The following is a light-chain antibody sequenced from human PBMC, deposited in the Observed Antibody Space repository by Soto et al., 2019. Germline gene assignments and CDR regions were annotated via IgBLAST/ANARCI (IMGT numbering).Light chain of an antibody. CDR1: QGVTNY. Sequence: AIRVTQSPFSLSASVGDRVTTSCWASQGVTNYLVWFKQKPPKAPEGLIYYASSLQSGVPSRFSGSGSGTDYTLTVSSLQPEHFASYYCQQCCRNSLAFGGGTKVQIK. J-gene: IGKJ4*01. V-gene: IGKV1D-43*01. CDR3: QQCCRNSLA. CDR2: YAS.